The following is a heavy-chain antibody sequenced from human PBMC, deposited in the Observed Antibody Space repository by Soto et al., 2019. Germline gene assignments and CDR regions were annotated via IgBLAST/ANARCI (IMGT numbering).Heavy chain of an antibody. Sequence: GGSLRLSCTASGFTFGDYAMSWFRQAPGKGLEWVGFIRSKAYGGTTEYAASVKGRFTISRDDSKSIAYLQMNSLKTEDTAVYYCTRATYYDILTGYLWPFDIWGQGTMVTVSS. D-gene: IGHD3-9*01. V-gene: IGHV3-49*03. J-gene: IGHJ3*02. CDR3: TRATYYDILTGYLWPFDI. CDR1: GFTFGDYA. CDR2: IRSKAYGGTT.